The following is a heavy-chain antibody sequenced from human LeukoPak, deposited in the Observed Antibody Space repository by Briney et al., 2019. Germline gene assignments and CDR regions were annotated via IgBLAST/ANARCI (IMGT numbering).Heavy chain of an antibody. CDR2: IKPDGSEK. J-gene: IGHJ4*02. D-gene: IGHD2-15*01. Sequence: GGSLRLSCAASGFTFNSYWMNWVRQAPGKGLEWVANIKPDGSEKFYVDSVKGRFTISRDNAKNSLYLQMNSLRAEDTAVYYCARTDTVVVLDITRRFDYWGQGTLVTVSS. CDR3: ARTDTVVVLDITRRFDY. V-gene: IGHV3-7*03. CDR1: GFTFNSYW.